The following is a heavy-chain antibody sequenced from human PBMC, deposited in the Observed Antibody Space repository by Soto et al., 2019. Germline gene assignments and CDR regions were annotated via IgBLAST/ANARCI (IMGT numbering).Heavy chain of an antibody. D-gene: IGHD2-15*01. CDR3: ARGQVVAAQH. CDR2: IYHSGST. V-gene: IGHV4-30-2*01. J-gene: IGHJ4*02. Sequence: QLQLQESGSGLVKPSQTLSLTCAVSGGSISSGGYSWSWIRQPPGKGLEWIGYIYHSGSTYYNPSFXSXAXIXXDRSKNQFSLKLSSVTAADTAVYYCARGQVVAAQHWGQGTLVTVSS. CDR1: GGSISSGGYS.